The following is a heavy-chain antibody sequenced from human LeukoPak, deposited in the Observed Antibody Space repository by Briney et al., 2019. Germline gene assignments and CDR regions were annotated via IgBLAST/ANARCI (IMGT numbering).Heavy chain of an antibody. D-gene: IGHD6-13*01. CDR1: GFTFSSYG. J-gene: IGHJ4*02. CDR3: ARDDGSSWYFRY. Sequence: PGGSLRLSCAASGFTFSSYGMHWVRQAPGKGLEWVAVIWYDGSNKYYADSVKGRFTISRDNSKNTLYLQMNSLRAEDTAVYYCARDDGSSWYFRYWGQGTLVTVSS. V-gene: IGHV3-33*01. CDR2: IWYDGSNK.